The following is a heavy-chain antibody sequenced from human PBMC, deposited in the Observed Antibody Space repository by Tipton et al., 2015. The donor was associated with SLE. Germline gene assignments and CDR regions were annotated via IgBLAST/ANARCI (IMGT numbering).Heavy chain of an antibody. J-gene: IGHJ6*03. Sequence: TLSLTCTVSGGSIRSYYWSWIRQPPGKGLEWIGYIYYSGSANYNPSLKSRVTISVDTSKNQFSLKLSSVTAADTAVYYCARGLKNSNYYYYYYMDVWGKGTTVTVSS. CDR3: ARGLKNSNYYYYYYMDV. D-gene: IGHD2/OR15-2a*01. V-gene: IGHV4-59*01. CDR1: GGSIRSYY. CDR2: IYYSGSA.